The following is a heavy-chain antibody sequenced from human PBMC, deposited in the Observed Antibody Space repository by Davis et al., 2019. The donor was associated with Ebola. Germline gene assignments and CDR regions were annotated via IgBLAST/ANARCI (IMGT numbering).Heavy chain of an antibody. CDR1: GFTFSSYA. D-gene: IGHD2-15*01. J-gene: IGHJ5*02. Sequence: GESLKISCAASGFTFSSYAMSWDRPAPGKGLEWVSAISGSGGSTYYADSVKGRFTISRDNSKNTLYLQMNSLRAEDTAVYYCASGRYCSGGSCYGAGWFDPWGQGTLVTVSS. CDR3: ASGRYCSGGSCYGAGWFDP. CDR2: ISGSGGST. V-gene: IGHV3-23*01.